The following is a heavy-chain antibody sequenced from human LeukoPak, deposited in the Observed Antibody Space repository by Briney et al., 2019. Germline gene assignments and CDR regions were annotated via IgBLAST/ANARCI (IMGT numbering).Heavy chain of an antibody. Sequence: GGSLRLSCAAPGFTFSSYWMHWVRQAPGKGLVWVSRINSDGSSTSYADSVKGRVTISRDNAKNTLYLQMNSLRAEDTAVYYCAREDDPAYYDFWSGYPYYMDVWGKGTTVTVSS. D-gene: IGHD3-3*01. J-gene: IGHJ6*03. CDR1: GFTFSSYW. V-gene: IGHV3-74*01. CDR3: AREDDPAYYDFWSGYPYYMDV. CDR2: INSDGSST.